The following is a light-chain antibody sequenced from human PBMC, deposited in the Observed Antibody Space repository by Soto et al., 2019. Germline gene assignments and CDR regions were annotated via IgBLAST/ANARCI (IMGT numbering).Light chain of an antibody. Sequence: QSALTQPPSASGSPGQSVTISCTGTSSDVGGYNYVSWYQQHPGKVPKLVIYEVTKRPSGVPDRFSGSRSGNTASLTVSGLQAEDEADYYCTSYAGTNNWGVIGGGTKFTVL. CDR2: EVT. CDR1: SSDVGGYNY. V-gene: IGLV2-8*01. J-gene: IGLJ2*01. CDR3: TSYAGTNNWGV.